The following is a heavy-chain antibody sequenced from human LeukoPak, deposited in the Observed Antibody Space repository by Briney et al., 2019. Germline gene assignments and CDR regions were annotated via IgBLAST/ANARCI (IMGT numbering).Heavy chain of an antibody. CDR3: AKGVYYYDSSGYYPIYFDY. CDR1: GFTFDDYA. CDR2: ISRNSGSI. J-gene: IGHJ4*02. Sequence: GRSLRLSCAASGFTFDDYAMHWVRQAPGKGLEWVSGISRNSGSIGYADSVKGRFTISRDNAKNSLYLQMNSLRAEDTALYYCAKGVYYYDSSGYYPIYFDYWGQGTLVTVSS. V-gene: IGHV3-9*01. D-gene: IGHD3-22*01.